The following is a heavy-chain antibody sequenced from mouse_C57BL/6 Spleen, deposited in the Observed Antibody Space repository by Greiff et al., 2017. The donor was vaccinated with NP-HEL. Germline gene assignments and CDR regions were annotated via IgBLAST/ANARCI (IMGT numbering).Heavy chain of an antibody. Sequence: EVQLQQSGPELVKPGASVKISCKASGYTFTDYYMNWVKQSHGKSLEWIGDINPNNGGTSYNQKFKGKATLTVDKSSSTAYMELRSLTSEDSAVYYCARYSNYVYAMDYWGQGTSVTVSS. V-gene: IGHV1-26*01. D-gene: IGHD2-5*01. CDR3: ARYSNYVYAMDY. CDR2: INPNNGGT. CDR1: GYTFTDYY. J-gene: IGHJ4*01.